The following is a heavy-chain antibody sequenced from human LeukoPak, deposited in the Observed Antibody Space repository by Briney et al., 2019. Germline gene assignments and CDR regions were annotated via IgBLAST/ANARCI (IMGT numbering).Heavy chain of an antibody. CDR3: ARGADSSSLRYYYGMDV. CDR2: IGTAGDT. CDR1: GFTFSSYD. Sequence: AGGSLRLSCAASGFTFSSYDMHWVRQATGKGLEWVSAIGTAGDTYYPGSVKGRFTISRENAKNSLYLQMNSLRAGDTAVYYCARGADSSSLRYYYGMDVWGQGTTVTVSS. V-gene: IGHV3-13*01. D-gene: IGHD3-22*01. J-gene: IGHJ6*02.